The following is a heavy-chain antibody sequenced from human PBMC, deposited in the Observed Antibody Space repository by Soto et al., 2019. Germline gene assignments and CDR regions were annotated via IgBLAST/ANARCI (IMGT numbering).Heavy chain of an antibody. CDR2: IFSNDEK. CDR3: APITGEMATIGYYYYGMDV. D-gene: IGHD7-27*01. J-gene: IGHJ6*02. Sequence: QVTLKESGPVLVKPTETLTLTCTVSGFSLSNARMGVSWIRQPPGKALEWLAHIFSNDEKSYSTSLKSRLTMSKDTSKSQVVLTMINMDPVDTATYYCAPITGEMATIGYYYYGMDVWGQGTTVTVSS. V-gene: IGHV2-26*01. CDR1: GFSLSNARMG.